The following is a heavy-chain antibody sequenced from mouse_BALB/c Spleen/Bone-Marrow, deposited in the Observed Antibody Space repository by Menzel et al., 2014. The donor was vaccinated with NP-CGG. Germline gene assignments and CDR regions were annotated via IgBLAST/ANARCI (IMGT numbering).Heavy chain of an antibody. CDR2: IGTSDSYI. J-gene: IGHJ4*01. CDR3: ARGGHDFSLDY. V-gene: IGHV1-69*01. CDR1: GYTFTDKW. Sequence: QVQLQQPGAEFVMPGASVKMSCKASGYTFTDKWMHWVKQRPGQGLEWIGAIGTSDSYINYNQKFKGKASLTVDASSSTAYMHLSSLTSDDSAVYYCARGGHDFSLDYWGQGTSVIVSS. D-gene: IGHD2-4*01.